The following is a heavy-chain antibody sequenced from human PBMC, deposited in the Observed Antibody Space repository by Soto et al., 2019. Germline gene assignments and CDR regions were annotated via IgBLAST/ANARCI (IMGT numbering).Heavy chain of an antibody. V-gene: IGHV3-66*01. D-gene: IGHD4-17*01. CDR1: GFTVNSNS. CDR2: IYSGGHT. Sequence: GSLRLSCAASGFTVNSNSMNWVRQAPGKGLEWVSVIYSGGHTYYAESVKGRFTFSRDNSKNTLYLQMNSLRAEDTAVYYCAREGDFGVGRAFDFWGQGTMVTVSS. J-gene: IGHJ3*01. CDR3: AREGDFGVGRAFDF.